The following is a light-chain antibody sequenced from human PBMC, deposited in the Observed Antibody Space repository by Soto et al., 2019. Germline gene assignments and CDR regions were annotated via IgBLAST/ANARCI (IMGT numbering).Light chain of an antibody. J-gene: IGKJ2*01. V-gene: IGKV3-20*01. CDR3: QQYASSPYT. CDR2: GAS. CDR1: QSVSSK. Sequence: EIVMTQYPATLSVSPGERATLSCRASQSVSSKLAWFQQKPGQAPSLLIYGASRRATGIPDRFSGRESGTDFTLTITTLEPEDSAVYFCQQYASSPYTFGQGTKVDIK.